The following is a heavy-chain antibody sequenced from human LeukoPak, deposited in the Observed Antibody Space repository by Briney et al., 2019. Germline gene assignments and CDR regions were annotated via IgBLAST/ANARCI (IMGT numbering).Heavy chain of an antibody. CDR3: ARGRTYYDFWSGHGAFDI. CDR1: GFTFSSYS. CDR2: ISSNGGST. D-gene: IGHD3-3*01. J-gene: IGHJ3*02. Sequence: GGSLRLSCAASGFTFSSYSMNWVRQAPGKGLEYVSAISSNGGSTYYANSVKGRFTISRDNSKNTLYLQMGSLRAEDMAVYYCARGRTYYDFWSGHGAFDIWGQGTMVTVSS. V-gene: IGHV3-64*01.